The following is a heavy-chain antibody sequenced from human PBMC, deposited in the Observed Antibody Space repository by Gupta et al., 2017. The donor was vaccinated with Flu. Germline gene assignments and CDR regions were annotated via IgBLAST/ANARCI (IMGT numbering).Heavy chain of an antibody. J-gene: IGHJ6*02. CDR2: ISYDGSNK. CDR1: GFTFSSYG. V-gene: IGHV3-30*18. D-gene: IGHD6-13*01. CDR3: AKDAEYSSSWYYYYYGMDV. Sequence: QVQLVESGGGVVQPGGALRLSCTASGFTFSSYGMHWVRPAPGKGLECVAVISYDGSNKYYADSVKGRFTISRDNSKNTLYLQMNSLRAEDTAVYYCAKDAEYSSSWYYYYYGMDVWGQGTTVTVSS.